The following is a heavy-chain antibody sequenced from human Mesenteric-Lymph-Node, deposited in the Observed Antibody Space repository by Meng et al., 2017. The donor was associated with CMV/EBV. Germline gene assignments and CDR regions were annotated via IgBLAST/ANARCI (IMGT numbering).Heavy chain of an antibody. CDR2: IKQDGSEK. Sequence: GGSLRLSCAASGFTFSSYWMSWVRQAPGKGLEWVANIKQDGSEKYYVDSVKGRFTISRDNAKNSLYLQMNSLRAEDTAVYYCARSSPGYSSSWYNYWGQGTLVTVSS. V-gene: IGHV3-7*01. J-gene: IGHJ4*02. D-gene: IGHD6-13*01. CDR3: ARSSPGYSSSWYNY. CDR1: GFTFSSYW.